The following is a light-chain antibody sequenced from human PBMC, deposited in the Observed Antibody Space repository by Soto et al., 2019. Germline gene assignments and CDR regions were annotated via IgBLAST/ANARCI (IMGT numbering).Light chain of an antibody. CDR1: QDISSA. V-gene: IGKV1-13*02. CDR3: QQLNSYPFT. Sequence: AIHLTQSPSSLSASVGARVTITCRASQDISSALAWYQHKPGRPPRVLIYDASSLQSGVTSRFSGSESGTDCTLTISSRQPEDSATYYCQQLNSYPFTFGQGTRMEIK. J-gene: IGKJ5*01. CDR2: DAS.